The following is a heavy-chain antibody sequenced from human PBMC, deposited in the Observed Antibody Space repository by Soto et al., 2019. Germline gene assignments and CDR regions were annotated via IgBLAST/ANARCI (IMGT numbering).Heavy chain of an antibody. CDR1: GESVSSNSAT. Sequence: SQTLSLTCGIPGESVSSNSATWNWIRQSPSRGLEWLGRTYYRSQWYNEYEDTVKGRITISPDTSKNQFSLQLNSMSPEDTAVYYCARERGFLSEALDICGRGTMVTVS. V-gene: IGHV6-1*01. CDR3: ARERGFLSEALDI. J-gene: IGHJ3*02. CDR2: TYYRSQWYN. D-gene: IGHD2-21*01.